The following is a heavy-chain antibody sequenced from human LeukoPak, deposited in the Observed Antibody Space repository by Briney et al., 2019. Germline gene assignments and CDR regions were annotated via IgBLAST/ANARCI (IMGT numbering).Heavy chain of an antibody. CDR2: ISWDGGST. Sequence: GGSLRLSCAASGFTFDDYAMHWVRQAPGKGLEWVSLISWDGGSTYYADSVKGRFTISRDNAKNSLYLQMNSLRAEDTALYYCAKDMGSWVYYYMDVWGKGTTVTISS. J-gene: IGHJ6*03. D-gene: IGHD6-13*01. V-gene: IGHV3-43D*03. CDR3: AKDMGSWVYYYMDV. CDR1: GFTFDDYA.